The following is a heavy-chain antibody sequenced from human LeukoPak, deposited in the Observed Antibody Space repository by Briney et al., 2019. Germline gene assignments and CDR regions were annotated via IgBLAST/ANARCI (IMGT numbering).Heavy chain of an antibody. CDR2: INPNSGGT. CDR1: GYTFTGYY. Sequence: ASVKVSCKASGYTFTGYYMHWVRQAPGQGLEWMGWINPNSGGTNYAQKFQGRVTMTRDTSISTAYMELSRLRSDDTAVYYCARVQQLVRYNWFDHWGQGTLVTVSS. CDR3: ARVQQLVRYNWFDH. J-gene: IGHJ5*02. V-gene: IGHV1-2*02. D-gene: IGHD6-6*01.